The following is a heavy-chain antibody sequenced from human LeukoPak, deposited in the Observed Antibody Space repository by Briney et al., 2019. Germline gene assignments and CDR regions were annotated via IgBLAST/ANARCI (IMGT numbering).Heavy chain of an antibody. V-gene: IGHV4-4*07. CDR1: GGSISSYY. Sequence: SETLSLTRTVSGGSISSYYWSWIRQPAGKGLEWIGRIYTSGSTNYNPSLKSRVTMSVDTSKNQFSLKLSSVTAADTAVYYCARTLGYCSGGSCYWYFELWGRGTLVTVSS. J-gene: IGHJ2*01. D-gene: IGHD2-15*01. CDR2: IYTSGST. CDR3: ARTLGYCSGGSCYWYFEL.